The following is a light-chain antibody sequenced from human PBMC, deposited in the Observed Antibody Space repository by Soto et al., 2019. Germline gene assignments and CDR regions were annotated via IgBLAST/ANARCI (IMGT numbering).Light chain of an antibody. J-gene: IGKJ1*01. CDR3: QQYNSYSPPT. V-gene: IGKV1-5*01. CDR2: DAS. CDR1: QSISSW. Sequence: DIQMTQSPSTLSASVGDRVTITCRASQSISSWLAWYQQKPGKAPKLLIYDASSLESGVPSRFSGSGSGPEFTLTISSLQPDDFATYNCQQYNSYSPPTFGQGTKVEIK.